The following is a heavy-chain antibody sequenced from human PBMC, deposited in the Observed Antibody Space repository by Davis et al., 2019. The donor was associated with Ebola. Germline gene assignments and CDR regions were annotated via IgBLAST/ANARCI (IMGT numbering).Heavy chain of an antibody. CDR1: GFTFSSYG. V-gene: IGHV3-30*18. J-gene: IGHJ4*02. D-gene: IGHD5-24*01. Sequence: GESLKISCAASGFTFSSYGMHWVRQAPGKGLEWVAFISSDGSNKYYADSVKGQFTISRDNSKNTLYLQMNSLRAEDTAVFYCAKDRGNGYSPADYWGQGTLVTVSS. CDR3: AKDRGNGYSPADY. CDR2: ISSDGSNK.